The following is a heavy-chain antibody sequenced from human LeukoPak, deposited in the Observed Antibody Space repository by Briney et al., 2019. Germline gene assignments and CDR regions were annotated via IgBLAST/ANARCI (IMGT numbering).Heavy chain of an antibody. D-gene: IGHD3-22*01. CDR3: ARDRPYYDSSGYCAFDI. J-gene: IGHJ3*02. CDR2: INPNSGGT. Sequence: ASVTVSCTASGYTFTGYYMHWVRQAPGQGLEWMGWINPNSGGTNYAQKFQGRVTMTRDTSISTAYMELSRLRSDDTAVYYCARDRPYYDSSGYCAFDIWGQGTMVTVSS. CDR1: GYTFTGYY. V-gene: IGHV1-2*02.